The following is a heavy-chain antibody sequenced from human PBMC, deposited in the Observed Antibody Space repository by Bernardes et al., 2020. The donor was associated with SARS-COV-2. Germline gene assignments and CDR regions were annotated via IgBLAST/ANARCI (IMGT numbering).Heavy chain of an antibody. Sequence: GESLKISCKGSDYTFTNYWIGWVRQMPGKGLEWMGIIYPGDSDTRYSPSFQGRVTISADKSINTAYVQWRSLKASDTAMYYCARRRYGDFGVDVWGQGTMVTVSS. V-gene: IGHV5-51*01. D-gene: IGHD4-17*01. CDR3: ARRRYGDFGVDV. J-gene: IGHJ6*02. CDR2: IYPGDSDT. CDR1: DYTFTNYW.